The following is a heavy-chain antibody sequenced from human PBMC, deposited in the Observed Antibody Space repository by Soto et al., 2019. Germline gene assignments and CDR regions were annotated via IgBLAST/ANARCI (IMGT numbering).Heavy chain of an antibody. CDR1: GGTFSSYS. D-gene: IGHD2-15*01. CDR2: IIPIFGTA. J-gene: IGHJ6*02. Sequence: GASVKVSCKASGGTFSSYSISWVLQAPGQGLEWMGGIIPIFGTANYAQKFQGRVTITADESTSTAYMELSSLRSEDTAVYYCARGPVVQGIYYYYYGMDVWGQGTTVTVSS. V-gene: IGHV1-69*13. CDR3: ARGPVVQGIYYYYYGMDV.